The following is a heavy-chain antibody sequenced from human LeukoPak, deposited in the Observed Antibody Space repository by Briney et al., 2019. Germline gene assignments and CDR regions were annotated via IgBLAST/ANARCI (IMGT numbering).Heavy chain of an antibody. CDR3: ARDRERGYSYGSELVYFDY. CDR1: GFTFSSYA. D-gene: IGHD5-18*01. Sequence: GRSLRLSCAASGFTFSSYAMHWVRQAPGKGLEWVAVISYDGSNKYYADSVKGRFTISRDNSKNTLYLQMNSLRVEDTAVYYCARDRERGYSYGSELVYFDYWGQGTLVTVSS. J-gene: IGHJ4*02. V-gene: IGHV3-30-3*01. CDR2: ISYDGSNK.